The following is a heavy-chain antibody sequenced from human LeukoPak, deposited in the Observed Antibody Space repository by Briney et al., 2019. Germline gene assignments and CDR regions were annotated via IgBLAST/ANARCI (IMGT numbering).Heavy chain of an antibody. D-gene: IGHD3-22*01. CDR1: GGTFSSYA. Sequence: ASVKVSCKASGGTFSSYAISWVRQAPGQGLEWMGRIIPILGIANYAQKFQGRVTITADKSTSTAYMELSSLRSEDTAVYYCARAPIVVENFDYWAREPWSPSPQ. CDR3: ARAPIVVENFDY. CDR2: IIPILGIA. V-gene: IGHV1-69*04. J-gene: IGHJ4*02.